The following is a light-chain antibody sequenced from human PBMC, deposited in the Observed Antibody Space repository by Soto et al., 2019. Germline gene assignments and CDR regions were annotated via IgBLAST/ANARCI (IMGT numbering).Light chain of an antibody. CDR1: QGISSY. Sequence: AIRMTQSPSSFSASTGDRVTITCRASQGISSYLAWYQQKPGKAPKLLIYAASTLQSGVPSRFSGSESGTDSTLTISYLQSEDFATYYCKQYYDYPVTFGGGTKVEIK. J-gene: IGKJ4*01. V-gene: IGKV1-8*01. CDR3: KQYYDYPVT. CDR2: AAS.